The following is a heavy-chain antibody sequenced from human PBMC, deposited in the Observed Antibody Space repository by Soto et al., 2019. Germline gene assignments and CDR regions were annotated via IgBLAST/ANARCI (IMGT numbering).Heavy chain of an antibody. CDR1: GYSFSSYW. V-gene: IGHV5-51*01. D-gene: IGHD3-16*01. CDR3: ARLAVFAERIMKTGAYYGMDV. Sequence: LKISCKASGYSFSSYWIGWVRQMPGKGLEWLGVIYPGDSDTRYSPSFQGQVTISADKSITTAYLQWSSLKASDTAMYYCARLAVFAERIMKTGAYYGMDVWGQGTTVTVSS. J-gene: IGHJ6*02. CDR2: IYPGDSDT.